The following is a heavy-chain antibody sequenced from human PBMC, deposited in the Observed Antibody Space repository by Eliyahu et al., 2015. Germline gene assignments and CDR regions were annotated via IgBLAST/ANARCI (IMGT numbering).Heavy chain of an antibody. V-gene: IGHV4-59*01. CDR1: GGSISSYY. J-gene: IGHJ5*02. CDR2: IYYSGST. Sequence: QVQLQESGPGLVKPSETLSLTCTVSGGSISSYYWSWIRQPPGKGLEWIGYIYYSGSTNYNPSLKSRVTISVDTSKNQFSLKLSSVTAADTAVYYCARGNDFWSGYAPPXWFDPWGQGTLVTVSS. D-gene: IGHD3-3*01. CDR3: ARGNDFWSGYAPPXWFDP.